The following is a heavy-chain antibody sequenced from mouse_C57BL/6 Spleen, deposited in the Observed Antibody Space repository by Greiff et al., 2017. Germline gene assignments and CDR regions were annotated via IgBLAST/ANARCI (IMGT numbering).Heavy chain of an antibody. CDR1: GYTFTSYD. J-gene: IGHJ2*01. CDR3: ARRLEGGCWCFDY. V-gene: IGHV1-85*01. D-gene: IGHD1-1*02. CDR2: IYPRDGST. Sequence: VQRVESGPELVKPGASVKLSCKASGYTFTSYDINWVKQRPGQGLEWIGWIYPRDGSTKYNEKFKGKATLTVDTSSSTAYMELHSLTSEDSAVYFCARRLEGGCWCFDYWGQGTTLTVSS.